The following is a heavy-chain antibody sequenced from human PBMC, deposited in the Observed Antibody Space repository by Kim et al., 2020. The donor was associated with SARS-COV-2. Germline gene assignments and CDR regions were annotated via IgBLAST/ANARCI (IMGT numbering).Heavy chain of an antibody. J-gene: IGHJ4*02. D-gene: IGHD3-3*01. Sequence: GGSLRLSCAASGFTFSNHAMNWVRQAPGKGLEWVAIIWFDGSHKFYADSVKGRFTVSRDNSKNSLYLQLNSLRAEDTAVYFCARGHYDLQLPDFWGQGTLVTVSS. CDR3: ARGHYDLQLPDF. CDR1: GFTFSNHA. V-gene: IGHV3-33*01. CDR2: IWFDGSHK.